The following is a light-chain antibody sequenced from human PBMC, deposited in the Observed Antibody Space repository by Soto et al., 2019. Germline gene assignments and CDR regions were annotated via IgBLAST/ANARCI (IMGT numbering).Light chain of an antibody. CDR3: SSYAGSNNYV. CDR2: DVT. V-gene: IGLV2-8*01. Sequence: QSVLTQSPSASGSPGQSVTISCTGTSSDIGGYNSVSWYQQHPGKAPKVMIYDVTKRPSGVPDRFSGSKSGNTASPTVSALQAEDEADYYCSSYAGSNNYVFGTGTKVTVL. J-gene: IGLJ1*01. CDR1: SSDIGGYNS.